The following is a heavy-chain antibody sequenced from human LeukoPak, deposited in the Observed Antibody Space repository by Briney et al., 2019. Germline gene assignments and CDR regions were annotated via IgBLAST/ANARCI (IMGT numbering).Heavy chain of an antibody. CDR1: GFTVSSNY. J-gene: IGHJ4*02. V-gene: IGHV3-66*01. CDR3: ARDPPMVRGVMGGGFDY. D-gene: IGHD3-10*01. CDR2: IYSGGST. Sequence: GRSLRLSCAASGFTVSSNYMSWVRQAPGKGLEWVSVIYSGGSTYYADSVKGRFTISRDNSKNTLYLQMNSLRAEDTAVYYCARDPPMVRGVMGGGFDYWGQGTLVTVSS.